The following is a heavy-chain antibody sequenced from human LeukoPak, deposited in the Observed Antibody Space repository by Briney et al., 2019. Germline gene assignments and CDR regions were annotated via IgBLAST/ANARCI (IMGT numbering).Heavy chain of an antibody. D-gene: IGHD3-10*01. V-gene: IGHV1-2*02. J-gene: IGHJ5*02. CDR3: ARDSPYMVRGVSNWFDP. CDR1: GYTFTGYY. Sequence: GASVKVSCKASGYTFTGYYMHWVRQAPGQGLEWMGWINPNSGGTNYAQKFQGRVTMTRDTSISTAYMELSRLRSDDTAVYYCARDSPYMVRGVSNWFDPWGQGTLVTVSS. CDR2: INPNSGGT.